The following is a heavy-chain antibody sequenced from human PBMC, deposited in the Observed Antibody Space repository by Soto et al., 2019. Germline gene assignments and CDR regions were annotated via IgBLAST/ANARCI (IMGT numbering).Heavy chain of an antibody. Sequence: QVQLVQSGAEEKKPGASVKVSCKASGYTFTSYAMHWVRQAPGQRLEWMGWINAGNGNTKYSQKFQGRVTITRDTSASTAYMELSSPRSEDTAVYYCARSIVVVTALDDWGQGTLVTVSS. V-gene: IGHV1-3*05. D-gene: IGHD2-21*02. CDR2: INAGNGNT. J-gene: IGHJ4*02. CDR1: GYTFTSYA. CDR3: ARSIVVVTALDD.